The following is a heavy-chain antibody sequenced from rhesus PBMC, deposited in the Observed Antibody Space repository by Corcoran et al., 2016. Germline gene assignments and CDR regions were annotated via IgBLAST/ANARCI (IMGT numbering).Heavy chain of an antibody. V-gene: IGHV4-173*01. CDR3: ARGIAGTTSLYIDL. D-gene: IGHD1-20*01. CDR2: ISGSGGST. J-gene: IGHJ2*01. CDR1: GGSISSNY. Sequence: QLQLQESGPGLVKPSETLSLTCAVSGGSISSNYWSWIRQPPGNGLVWIGRISGSGGSTDYSPAIKSRVTISTDTSKNQFSLKLSSVTAADTAVYYCARGIAGTTSLYIDLWGPGTPITISS.